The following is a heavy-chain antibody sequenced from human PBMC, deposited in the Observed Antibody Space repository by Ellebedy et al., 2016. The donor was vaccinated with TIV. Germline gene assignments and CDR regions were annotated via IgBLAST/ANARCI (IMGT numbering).Heavy chain of an antibody. Sequence: GESLKISCAASGCTVSSNYMSWVRQAPGKGLEWVSVIYSGGSTYYADTVKGRFTISRDNSKNTLYLQMNSLRAEDTAVYYCARDEGGYYDSSGYQSRGWYYYGMDVWGQGTTVTVSS. CDR3: ARDEGGYYDSSGYQSRGWYYYGMDV. CDR2: IYSGGST. V-gene: IGHV3-66*01. CDR1: GCTVSSNY. D-gene: IGHD3-22*01. J-gene: IGHJ6*02.